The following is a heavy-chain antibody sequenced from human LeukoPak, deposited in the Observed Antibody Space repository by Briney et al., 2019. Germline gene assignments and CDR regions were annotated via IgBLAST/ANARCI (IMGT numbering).Heavy chain of an antibody. CDR3: ARGAGSGRNHFDY. J-gene: IGHJ4*02. V-gene: IGHV3-7*01. D-gene: IGHD6-19*01. CDR1: GFRFGDYW. CDR2: IKQDGAEK. Sequence: GGSLRLSCAASGFRFGDYWMTWARHVPGKGLEWVANIKQDGAEKHYAESVEGRFIISRDNAKNSLYLEMNSLRAEDTAVYYCARGAGSGRNHFDYWGQGTLVTVSS.